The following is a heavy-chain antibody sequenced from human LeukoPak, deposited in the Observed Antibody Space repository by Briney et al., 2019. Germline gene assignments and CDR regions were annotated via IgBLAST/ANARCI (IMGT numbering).Heavy chain of an antibody. J-gene: IGHJ4*02. CDR1: EYTFTGYY. V-gene: IGHV1-46*01. D-gene: IGHD3-10*01. Sequence: ASVKVSCKASEYTFTGYYMHWVRQAPGQGLEWMGLINPSGGSTSYAQKFQGRVTMTRDTSTSTVYMELSSLRSEDTAVYYCASSDYGSGSTFDYWGQGTLVTVSS. CDR3: ASSDYGSGSTFDY. CDR2: INPSGGST.